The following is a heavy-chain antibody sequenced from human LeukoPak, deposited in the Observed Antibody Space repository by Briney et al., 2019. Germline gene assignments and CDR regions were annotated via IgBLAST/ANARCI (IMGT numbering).Heavy chain of an antibody. D-gene: IGHD6-19*01. V-gene: IGHV3-7*01. CDR3: ARVLAVAANWFDP. CDR1: GFTFSSYR. J-gene: IGHJ5*02. CDR2: IKQDGSEK. Sequence: GGSLRLSCAASGFTFSSYRMSWVRQAPGKGLEWVANIKQDGSEKYYVDSVKGRFTISRDNAKNSLYLQMNSLRAEDTAVYYCARVLAVAANWFDPWGQGTLVTVSS.